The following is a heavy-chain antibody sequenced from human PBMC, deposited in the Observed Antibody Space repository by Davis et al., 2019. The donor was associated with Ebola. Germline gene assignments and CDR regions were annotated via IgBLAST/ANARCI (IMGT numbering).Heavy chain of an antibody. CDR1: GFSFSNAW. D-gene: IGHD2/OR15-2a*01. V-gene: IGHV3-15*01. Sequence: PGGSLRLSCAASGFSFSNAWMSWVRQAPGKGLEWVGRIRRKTDGVTTDYAVSVKGRFTISRDATQNMLYLQMNSLKTEDTAVYYCCTGSMTLGPTHAFDLWGQGTMVTVSS. CDR2: IRRKTDGVTT. J-gene: IGHJ3*01. CDR3: CTGSMTLGPTHAFDL.